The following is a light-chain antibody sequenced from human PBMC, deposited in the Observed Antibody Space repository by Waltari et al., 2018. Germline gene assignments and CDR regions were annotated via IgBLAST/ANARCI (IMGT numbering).Light chain of an antibody. CDR2: GKN. CDR3: PSRDSSCNHVV. V-gene: IGLV3-19*01. J-gene: IGLJ2*01. Sequence: SSELTQDPAVSVALGQTVRITCQGDSLRSYYASWYQQKPGHAPLLVIYGKNNRPSGLPDRFSGSSSGNTASFTITGAPAEDEADYYCPSRDSSCNHVVFGGGTKLTVL. CDR1: SLRSYY.